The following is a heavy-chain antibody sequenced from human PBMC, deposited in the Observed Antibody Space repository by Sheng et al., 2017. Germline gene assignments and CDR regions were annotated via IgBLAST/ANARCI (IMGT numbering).Heavy chain of an antibody. CDR1: GFTFSNFE. Sequence: VEFGGDWVEPGGSLRLSCEASGFTFSNFEMNWVRQAPGKGLEWVSYISSSGSTVYYADSVKGRFSISRDNAKNSLYLQMNRLRVEDMAVYYCARGQGGVPAAASYYYYGLDVWGQGTTVTVSS. J-gene: IGHJ6*02. CDR3: ARGQGGVPAAASYYYYGLDV. D-gene: IGHD2-2*01. V-gene: IGHV3-48*03. CDR2: ISSSGSTV.